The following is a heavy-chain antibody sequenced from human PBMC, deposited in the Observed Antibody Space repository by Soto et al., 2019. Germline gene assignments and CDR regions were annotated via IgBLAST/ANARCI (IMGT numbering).Heavy chain of an antibody. V-gene: IGHV3-48*02. Sequence: GGSLRLSCAASGFIFSSYSMNWVRQAPGEGLEWVSYISISSSTIYYADSVKGRFTISRDNAKNSLYLQMNSLRDEDTAVYYCARADYCSGGSCYSGNYWGQGTLVTVSS. J-gene: IGHJ4*02. CDR1: GFIFSSYS. CDR3: ARADYCSGGSCYSGNY. CDR2: ISISSSTI. D-gene: IGHD2-15*01.